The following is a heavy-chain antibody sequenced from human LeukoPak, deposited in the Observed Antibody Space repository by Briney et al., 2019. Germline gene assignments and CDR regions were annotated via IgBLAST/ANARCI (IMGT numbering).Heavy chain of an antibody. CDR1: GGSFSGYY. Sequence: SETLSLTCAVYGGSFSGYYWSWIRQPPGKGLEWIGEINHSGSTNYNPSLKSRVTISVDTSKNQFSLKLSSVTAADTAVYYCARDSAGPAAIRGWFDPWGQGTLVTVSS. D-gene: IGHD2-2*01. CDR3: ARDSAGPAAIRGWFDP. J-gene: IGHJ5*02. V-gene: IGHV4-34*01. CDR2: INHSGST.